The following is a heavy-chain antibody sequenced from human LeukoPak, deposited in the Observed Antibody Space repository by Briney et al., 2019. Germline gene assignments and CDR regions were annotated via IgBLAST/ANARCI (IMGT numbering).Heavy chain of an antibody. V-gene: IGHV3-7*04. D-gene: IGHD6-19*01. Sequence: PGGSLRLSCAASGFTFSSYWMSWVHQAPGKGLEWVANIKQDGGEKFYLDSVKGRFTISRDNAKNSLYLQMNSLRAEDTAVYFCARAYSSGWFQAGYWGQGTLVTVSS. J-gene: IGHJ4*02. CDR1: GFTFSSYW. CDR2: IKQDGGEK. CDR3: ARAYSSGWFQAGY.